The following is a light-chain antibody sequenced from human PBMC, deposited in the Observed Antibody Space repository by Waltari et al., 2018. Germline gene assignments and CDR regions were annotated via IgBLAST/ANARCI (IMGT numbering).Light chain of an antibody. Sequence: DIQMTQSPSSLSASVGDRVTITCQASQDINNYLNWYQQKPGKAPKLLIYDASNLETGVPSRVSGSGSGTDFTFTISSLQPEDIATYYCQQYDNLPITFGQGTRLEIK. J-gene: IGKJ5*01. CDR1: QDINNY. V-gene: IGKV1-33*01. CDR2: DAS. CDR3: QQYDNLPIT.